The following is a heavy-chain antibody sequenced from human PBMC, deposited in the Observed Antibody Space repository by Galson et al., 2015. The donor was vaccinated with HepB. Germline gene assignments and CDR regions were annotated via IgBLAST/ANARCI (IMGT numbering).Heavy chain of an antibody. CDR3: VKDGLYLTSGIHSTGFAV. CDR2: ISYDATNK. D-gene: IGHD3-10*01. V-gene: IGHV3-30*18. J-gene: IGHJ6*02. CDR1: GFRFHSYG. Sequence: SLRLSCAGSGFRFHSYGIHWVRQSPGKGLEWISFISYDATNKYYADSVKGRFSISRDNSKNTLSLQMHGLRPDDTAVYFCVKDGLYLTSGIHSTGFAVWGQRATVIVSS.